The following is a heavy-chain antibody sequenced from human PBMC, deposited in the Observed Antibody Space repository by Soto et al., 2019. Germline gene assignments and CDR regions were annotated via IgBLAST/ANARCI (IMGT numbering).Heavy chain of an antibody. V-gene: IGHV1-18*01. Sequence: QVQLVQSGAEVKKPGASVKVSCKASGYTFTNFGISWVRQAPGQGLEWMGWISAYNGNTNHEQNFQGRVTITTDTSTSTAYMEMRSLRSDDTAVYYCERGGTPIDYWGQGTLVTVSS. CDR1: GYTFTNFG. D-gene: IGHD3-16*01. CDR2: ISAYNGNT. CDR3: ERGGTPIDY. J-gene: IGHJ4*02.